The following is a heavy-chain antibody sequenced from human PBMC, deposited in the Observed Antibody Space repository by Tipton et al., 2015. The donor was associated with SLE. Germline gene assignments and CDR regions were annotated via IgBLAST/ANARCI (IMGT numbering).Heavy chain of an antibody. CDR1: GFTVSSNY. D-gene: IGHD6-19*01. V-gene: IGHV4-34*01. CDR3: ARDLPSWLASAYFDY. Sequence: LRLSCAASGFTVSSNYMSWIRQPPGKGLEWIGEINHSGSTNYNPSLKSRVTISVDTSKNQFSLKLSSVTAADTAVYYCARDLPSWLASAYFDYWGQGTLVTVSS. CDR2: INHSGST. J-gene: IGHJ4*02.